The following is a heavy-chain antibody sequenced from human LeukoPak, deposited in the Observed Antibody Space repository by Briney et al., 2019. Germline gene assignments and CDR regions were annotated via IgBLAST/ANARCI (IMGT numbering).Heavy chain of an antibody. Sequence: PGGSLRLSCAASGFTFSSYAMSWVRQAPGKGLEWVANIKRDGSEKYYVDSVKGRFTISRDSAKNSLYLQMNSLRAEDTAVYYCASNYYGSGSYYNGGYYFDYWGQGTLVTVSS. V-gene: IGHV3-7*03. CDR3: ASNYYGSGSYYNGGYYFDY. D-gene: IGHD3-10*01. J-gene: IGHJ4*02. CDR2: IKRDGSEK. CDR1: GFTFSSYA.